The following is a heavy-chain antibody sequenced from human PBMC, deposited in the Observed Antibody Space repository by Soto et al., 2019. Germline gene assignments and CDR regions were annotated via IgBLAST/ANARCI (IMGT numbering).Heavy chain of an antibody. J-gene: IGHJ4*02. CDR2: IKRDGSEK. D-gene: IGHD4-17*01. V-gene: IGHV3-7*03. CDR1: GFIFSTYW. Sequence: EVQLVESGGGLVQPGGSLRLSCAASGFIFSTYWMNWVRQAPGKGLEWVANIKRDGSEKYYVDSLKGRFTISRDNAKNSLYLQMNSLRAEDTAVYYCAREWRTNYGDYGNFDYWGQGTLVTVSS. CDR3: AREWRTNYGDYGNFDY.